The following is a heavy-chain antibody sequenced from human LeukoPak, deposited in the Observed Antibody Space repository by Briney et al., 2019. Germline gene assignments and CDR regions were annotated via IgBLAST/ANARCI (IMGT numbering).Heavy chain of an antibody. J-gene: IGHJ5*02. V-gene: IGHV4-59*01. CDR2: IYYTGST. D-gene: IGHD3-3*01. CDR3: ARYDYDFRSPYPYRCFDP. CDR1: GDSITSYY. Sequence: NTSETLSLTCSVSGDSITSYYWSWIRHAPRKGLGRIGFIYYTGSTNSNPSLKSQVTMSVDTSKNQISLKLNSVTAADTAVYYCARYDYDFRSPYPYRCFDPWGPGTLVTVSS.